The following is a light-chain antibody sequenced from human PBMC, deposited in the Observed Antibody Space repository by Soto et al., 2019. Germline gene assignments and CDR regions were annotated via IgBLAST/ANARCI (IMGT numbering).Light chain of an antibody. J-gene: IGKJ2*01. V-gene: IGKV1-9*01. CDR1: QGISSY. CDR2: AAS. Sequence: DIQLTQSPSFLSASVGDRVAITCRASQGISSYLAWYQQKPGKAPKLLYAASTFQSGVPSRFSGSGSGTEFTLTISSLQPEDFATYYCQQVNSYPYTFGQGTKVDI. CDR3: QQVNSYPYT.